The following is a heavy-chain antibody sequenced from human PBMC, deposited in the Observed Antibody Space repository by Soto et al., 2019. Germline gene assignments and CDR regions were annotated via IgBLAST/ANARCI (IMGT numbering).Heavy chain of an antibody. CDR1: GGTFSSYA. D-gene: IGHD3-10*02. Sequence: SVKVSCKASGGTFSSYAISWVRQAPGQGLEWMGGIIPIFGTANYAQKFQGRVTITADESTSTAYMELSSLRSEDTAVYYCASDLVRGVKTVITYYYGMDVWGQGTTVTVSS. CDR3: ASDLVRGVKTVITYYYGMDV. J-gene: IGHJ6*02. V-gene: IGHV1-69*13. CDR2: IIPIFGTA.